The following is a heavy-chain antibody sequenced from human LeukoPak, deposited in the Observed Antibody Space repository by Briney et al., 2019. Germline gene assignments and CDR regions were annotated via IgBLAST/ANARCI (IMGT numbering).Heavy chain of an antibody. Sequence: PSETLSLTCTVSGGSISSYYWSGIRQPPGKGLEWIGYTYYSGSTNYNPSLKSRVTISVDTSKNQFSLKLSSVTAADTAVYYCARLDEWELPDYWGQGTLVTVSS. D-gene: IGHD1-26*01. CDR2: TYYSGST. CDR3: ARLDEWELPDY. V-gene: IGHV4-59*08. J-gene: IGHJ4*02. CDR1: GGSISSYY.